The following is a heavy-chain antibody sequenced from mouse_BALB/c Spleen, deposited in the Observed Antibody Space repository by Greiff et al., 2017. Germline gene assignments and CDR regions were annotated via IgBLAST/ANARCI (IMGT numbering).Heavy chain of an antibody. J-gene: IGHJ3*01. D-gene: IGHD2-4*01. CDR2: INPSNGGT. CDR1: GYTFTSYY. V-gene: IGHV1S81*02. CDR3: TRGDYDGGSFAY. Sequence: QVQLKQSGAELVKPGASVKLSCKASGYTFTSYYMYWVKQRPGQGLEWIGEINPSNGGTNFNEKFKSKATLTVDKSSSTAYMQLSSLTSEDSAVYYCTRGDYDGGSFAYWGQGTLVTVSA.